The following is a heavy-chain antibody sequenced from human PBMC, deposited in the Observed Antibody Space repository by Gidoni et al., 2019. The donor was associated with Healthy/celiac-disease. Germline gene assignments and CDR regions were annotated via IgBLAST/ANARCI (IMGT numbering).Heavy chain of an antibody. CDR2: IFSNDEK. J-gene: IGHJ4*02. V-gene: IGHV2-26*01. Sequence: QVTLKESGPVLVKPTETLTLTCTVSGFSLSNARMGVSWIRQPPGKALEWLAHIFSNDEKSYSTSLKSRLTISKDTSKSQVVLTMTNMDPVDTATYYCARILVGATIGDSVGYPDYWGQGTLVTVSS. CDR3: ARILVGATIGDSVGYPDY. CDR1: GFSLSNARMG. D-gene: IGHD1-26*01.